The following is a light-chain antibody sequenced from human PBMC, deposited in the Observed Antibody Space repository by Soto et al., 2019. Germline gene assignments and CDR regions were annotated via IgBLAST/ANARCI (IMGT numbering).Light chain of an antibody. CDR3: QSYDSSLAGWV. Sequence: QSVLTQPPSVSGAPGQRVTISCTGSSSNIGAGYDVHWYQQLPGTAPKLLIYGNINRPSGVPDRFSGSKSGTSASLAITGLQVEDEADYYGQSYDSSLAGWVFGGGTKLTVL. CDR1: SSNIGAGYD. V-gene: IGLV1-40*01. CDR2: GNI. J-gene: IGLJ3*02.